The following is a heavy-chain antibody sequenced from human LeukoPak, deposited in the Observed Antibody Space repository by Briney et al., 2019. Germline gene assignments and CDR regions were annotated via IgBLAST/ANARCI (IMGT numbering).Heavy chain of an antibody. CDR3: ARASLAYCSGGSCYAIDH. CDR1: GGSISSGGYY. D-gene: IGHD2-15*01. V-gene: IGHV4-31*03. Sequence: SQTLSLTCTVSGGSISSGGYYWSWIRQHPGKGLEWIGYRHYSGTTYYNASLKSRLTISVDTSKNQFSLKLSSVTAADTAVYYCARASLAYCSGGSCYAIDHWGQGTLVTVSP. J-gene: IGHJ4*02. CDR2: RHYSGTT.